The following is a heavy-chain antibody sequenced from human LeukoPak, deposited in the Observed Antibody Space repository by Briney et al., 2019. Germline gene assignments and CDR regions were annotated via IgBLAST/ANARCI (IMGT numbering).Heavy chain of an antibody. CDR2: IGTAGDT. D-gene: IGHD3-22*01. CDR1: GFTFSSYD. Sequence: GGSLRLSCAASGFTFSSYDMHWVRQATGKGLEWVSAIGTAGDTYYPGSVKGRFTISRENAKNSLYLQMNSLRAGDTAVYYCARGETSFFYDSSGYPYPGFDIWGQGTMVTVSS. V-gene: IGHV3-13*01. CDR3: ARGETSFFYDSSGYPYPGFDI. J-gene: IGHJ3*02.